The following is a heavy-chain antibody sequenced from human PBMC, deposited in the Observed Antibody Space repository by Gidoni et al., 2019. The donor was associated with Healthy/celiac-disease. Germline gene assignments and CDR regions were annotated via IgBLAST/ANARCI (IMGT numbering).Heavy chain of an antibody. Sequence: QVQLVESGGCVVQPGRSLRLSCAASGFTFSSYGMHWVRQSPGKGREWVAVISYDGSNKYYADSVKGRFTISRDNSKNTLYLQMNSLRAEDTAVYYCARVFPGAYFYYYMDVWGKGTTVTVSS. CDR3: ARVFPGAYFYYYMDV. D-gene: IGHD3-10*01. CDR2: ISYDGSNK. CDR1: GFTFSSYG. J-gene: IGHJ6*03. V-gene: IGHV3-30*03.